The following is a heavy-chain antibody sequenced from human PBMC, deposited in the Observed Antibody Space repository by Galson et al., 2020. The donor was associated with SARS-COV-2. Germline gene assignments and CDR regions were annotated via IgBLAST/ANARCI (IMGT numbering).Heavy chain of an antibody. CDR3: ATAYALLGSSWYVDY. J-gene: IGHJ4*02. D-gene: IGHD6-13*01. Sequence: ASVKASCKVSGYTLTELSMHWVRQAPGKGLEWMGGFEPEDGETIYAQKFQGRVTMTEDTSTDTAYMELSSLRSEDTAVYYCATAYALLGSSWYVDYWGQGTLVTVSS. V-gene: IGHV1-24*01. CDR1: GYTLTELS. CDR2: FEPEDGET.